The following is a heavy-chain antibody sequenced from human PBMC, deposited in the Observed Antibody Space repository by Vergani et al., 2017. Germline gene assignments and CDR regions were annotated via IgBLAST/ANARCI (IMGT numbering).Heavy chain of an antibody. V-gene: IGHV4-61*01. J-gene: IGHJ4*02. D-gene: IGHD5-18*01. CDR1: GGSVSSGSYY. Sequence: QVQLQESGPGLVKPSETLSLTCTVSGGSVSSGSYYWSWIRQPPGKGLEWIGYIYYSGSTNYNPSLKRRVTISVDTSKNQFSLKLSSVTAADTAVYYCARWLPYFDYWGQGTLVTVSS. CDR2: IYYSGST. CDR3: ARWLPYFDY.